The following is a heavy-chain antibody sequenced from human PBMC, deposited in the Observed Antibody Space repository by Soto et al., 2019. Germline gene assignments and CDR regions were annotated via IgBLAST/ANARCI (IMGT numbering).Heavy chain of an antibody. Sequence: PGGSLRLSCTASGFTFGDYAMSWFRQAPGKGLEWVGFIRSKAYGGTTEYAASVKGRFTISRDDSKSIAYLQMNSLKTEDTAVYYCTRDLGGNWNPPTYGMDVWGQGTTVTVSS. D-gene: IGHD1-20*01. V-gene: IGHV3-49*03. CDR1: GFTFGDYA. CDR2: IRSKAYGGTT. J-gene: IGHJ6*02. CDR3: TRDLGGNWNPPTYGMDV.